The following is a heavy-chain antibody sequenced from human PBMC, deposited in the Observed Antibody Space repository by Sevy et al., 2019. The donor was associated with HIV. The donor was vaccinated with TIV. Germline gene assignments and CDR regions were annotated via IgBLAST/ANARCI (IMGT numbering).Heavy chain of an antibody. V-gene: IGHV1-8*01. D-gene: IGHD2-21*02. CDR3: AKLASCGGDCYYFDF. CDR1: GYTFTDYD. J-gene: IGHJ4*02. Sequence: GASVKVSCKASGYTFTDYDITWVRQVTGQGLELVGWMNPNSGHTAYTENFQGRVSTTRDTSISTAYMELSSLRSEDTAVYYCAKLASCGGDCYYFDFWGQGTLVTVSS. CDR2: MNPNSGHT.